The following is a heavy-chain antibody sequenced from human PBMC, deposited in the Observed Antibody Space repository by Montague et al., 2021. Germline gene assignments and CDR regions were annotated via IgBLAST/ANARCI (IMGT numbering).Heavy chain of an antibody. CDR3: ARSLTSGLLAEYFQH. CDR1: GFTFSSYA. CDR2: ISYDGSNK. V-gene: IGHV3-30-3*01. Sequence: SLRLSCAASGFTFSSYAMHWVRQAPGKGLEWVAVISYDGSNKYYXDSVKGRFTISRDNFKNTLYLQMNSLRAEDTAVYYCARSLTSGLLAEYFQHWGQGTLVTVSS. D-gene: IGHD6-19*01. J-gene: IGHJ1*01.